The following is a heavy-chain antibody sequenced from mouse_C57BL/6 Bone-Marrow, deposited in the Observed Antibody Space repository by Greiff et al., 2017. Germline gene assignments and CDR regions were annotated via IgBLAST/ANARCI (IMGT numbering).Heavy chain of an antibody. CDR2: IHPSDSDT. D-gene: IGHD1-1*02. V-gene: IGHV1-74*01. J-gene: IGHJ4*01. Sequence: QVQLKQPGAELVKPGASVKVSCKASGYTFTSYWMHWVKQRPGQGLEWIGRIHPSDSDTNYNQKFKGKATLTVDTSSSTAYMQLSSLTSEDSAVYYCAIVYGYYYAMDYWGQGTSVTVSS. CDR3: AIVYGYYYAMDY. CDR1: GYTFTSYW.